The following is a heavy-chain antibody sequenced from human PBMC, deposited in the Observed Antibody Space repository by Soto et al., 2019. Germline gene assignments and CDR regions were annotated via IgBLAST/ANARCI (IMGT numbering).Heavy chain of an antibody. CDR1: GFPFSSYG. V-gene: IGHV3-33*01. J-gene: IGHJ6*02. Sequence: QEQLVESGGGVVQPGTSLRLSCAASGFPFSSYGMHWVRQAPGKGLEWVTVIWYDGSEKRYADSVTGRFTISRDNSKNTVLLQMNSLRVEDTAVYYCARLYGSVKEGVRGVDVWGQGTTVIVSS. CDR3: ARLYGSVKEGVRGVDV. CDR2: IWYDGSEK. D-gene: IGHD3-10*01.